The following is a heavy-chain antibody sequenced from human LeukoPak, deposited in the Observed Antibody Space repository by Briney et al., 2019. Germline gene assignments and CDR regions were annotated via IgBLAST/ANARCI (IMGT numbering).Heavy chain of an antibody. D-gene: IGHD3-10*01. CDR2: INHSGST. V-gene: IGHV4-34*01. Sequence: SETLSLTCAVYGGSFSGYYWSWIRQPPGKGLEWIGEINHSGSTNYNPSLKSRVTISVDTSKNQFSLKLSSVTAADTAVYYCARALSYYYGSVSGYYYYMDVWGKGTTVTISS. J-gene: IGHJ6*03. CDR1: GGSFSGYY. CDR3: ARALSYYYGSVSGYYYYMDV.